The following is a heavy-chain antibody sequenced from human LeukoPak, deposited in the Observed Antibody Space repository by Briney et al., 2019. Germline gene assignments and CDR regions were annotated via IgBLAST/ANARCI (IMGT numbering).Heavy chain of an antibody. CDR3: AKDLQGIVVTPTFDY. CDR1: GFTFSSYG. Sequence: GGSLRLSCAASGFTFSSYGMHWVRQAPGKGLEWVAVISYDGSNKYYADSVKGRFTISRDNSKNTLYLQMNSLRAEDTAVYYCAKDLQGIVVTPTFDYWGQGTLVTVSS. J-gene: IGHJ4*02. CDR2: ISYDGSNK. V-gene: IGHV3-30*18. D-gene: IGHD3-22*01.